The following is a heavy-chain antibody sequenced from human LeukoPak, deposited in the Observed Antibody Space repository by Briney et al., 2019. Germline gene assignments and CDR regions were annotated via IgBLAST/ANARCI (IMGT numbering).Heavy chain of an antibody. CDR3: ARDQYTYGYYY. J-gene: IGHJ4*02. D-gene: IGHD5-18*01. CDR2: IYDGGST. CDR1: GFTVSTNY. V-gene: IGHV3-53*01. Sequence: GGSLRLSCAASGFTVSTNYMSWVRQAPGKGLEWVSIIYDGGSTYYADSVKGRFTISRDNSKNTLYLQMNSLRVEDTAVYYCARDQYTYGYYYWGQGTLVTVSS.